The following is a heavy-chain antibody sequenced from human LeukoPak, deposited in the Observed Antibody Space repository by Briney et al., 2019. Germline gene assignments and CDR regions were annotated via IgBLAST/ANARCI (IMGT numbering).Heavy chain of an antibody. CDR2: IRSKAYGGTT. CDR1: GFTFGDYA. V-gene: IGHV3-49*04. Sequence: PGRSLRLSCTASGFTFGDYAMSWVRQAPGKGLEWVGFIRSKAYGGTTEYAVSVKGRFTISRDDSKSIAYLQMNSLKTEDTAVYYCTRVEWFGELLYYYYGMDVWGKGTTVTVSS. D-gene: IGHD3-10*01. CDR3: TRVEWFGELLYYYYGMDV. J-gene: IGHJ6*04.